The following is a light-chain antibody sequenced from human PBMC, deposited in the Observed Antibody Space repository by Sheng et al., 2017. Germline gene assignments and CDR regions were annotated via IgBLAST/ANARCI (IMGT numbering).Light chain of an antibody. CDR3: QQYSSRQYT. CDR2: RAS. Sequence: DIQMTQSPSTLSASVGDRVTIACRASESINNYLAWFQQKPGRAPKLLIYRASRLETGVPWRFSGSGSGTEFTLTISRLQPEDLATYYCQQYSSRQYTFGQGTKLEI. J-gene: IGKJ2*01. V-gene: IGKV1-5*03. CDR1: ESINNY.